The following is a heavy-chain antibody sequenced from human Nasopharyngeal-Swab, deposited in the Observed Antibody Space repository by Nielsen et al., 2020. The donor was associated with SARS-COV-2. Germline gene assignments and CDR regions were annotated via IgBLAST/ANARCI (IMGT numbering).Heavy chain of an antibody. J-gene: IGHJ4*02. Sequence: SETLSLTCAVYGGSFSVYYWSWIRQPPGKGLEWIGEITHSGSTNYNPSLKSRVTMSVDPSKNQFSLKLSSVTAADTAVYYCARVLVSLTGDLDSWGQGTPVTVSS. CDR1: GGSFSVYY. V-gene: IGHV4-34*01. CDR3: ARVLVSLTGDLDS. D-gene: IGHD3-10*01. CDR2: ITHSGST.